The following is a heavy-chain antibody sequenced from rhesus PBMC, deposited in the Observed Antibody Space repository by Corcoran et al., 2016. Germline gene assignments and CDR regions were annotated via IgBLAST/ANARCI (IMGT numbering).Heavy chain of an antibody. D-gene: IGHD3-9*01. CDR3: ARDRMYYYFDY. CDR1: GGSISDDYY. J-gene: IGHJ4*01. V-gene: IGHV4S10*01. Sequence: QVQLQESGPGLVKPSETLSLTCAVSGGSISDDYYWSWIRQPPGKGLEWSGYIYGSSTSTNYNPSLKSRVTISKDTSKNQVSLKLSSVTAEDTAVYYCARDRMYYYFDYWGQGVLVTVSS. CDR2: IYGSSTST.